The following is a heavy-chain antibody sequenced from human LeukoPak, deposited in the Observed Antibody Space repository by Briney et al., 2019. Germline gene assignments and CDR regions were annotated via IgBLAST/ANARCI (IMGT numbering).Heavy chain of an antibody. D-gene: IGHD3-22*01. CDR3: AYSSADS. V-gene: IGHV3-64D*09. Sequence: GGSLRLSCSASGFTFSSYAMYWVRRAPGKGLEYVSAISTNGGGSYYADSVKGRFTISRDNSKNTLYLQMSSLRAEDTAVYYCAYSSADSWGQGTLVTVSS. CDR1: GFTFSSYA. J-gene: IGHJ4*02. CDR2: ISTNGGGS.